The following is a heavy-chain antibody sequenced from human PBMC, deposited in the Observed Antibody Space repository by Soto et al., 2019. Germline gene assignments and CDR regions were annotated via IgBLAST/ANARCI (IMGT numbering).Heavy chain of an antibody. V-gene: IGHV3-53*01. Sequence: EVQLVESGGGLIQPGGSLRLSCAASGFTVSSNYMSWVRQAPGKGLEWVSVIYSGGSTYYADSVKGRFTISRDNSKNTLYLQMNSLRAEDTAVYYCARDLGSKGSGDAFDIWGQGTMVTVSS. D-gene: IGHD2-15*01. CDR3: ARDLGSKGSGDAFDI. CDR2: IYSGGST. J-gene: IGHJ3*02. CDR1: GFTVSSNY.